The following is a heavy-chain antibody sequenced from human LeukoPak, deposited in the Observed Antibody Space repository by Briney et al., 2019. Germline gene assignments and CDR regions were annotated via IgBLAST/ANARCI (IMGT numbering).Heavy chain of an antibody. D-gene: IGHD5-18*01. CDR2: DNGNGGVI. V-gene: IGHV3-9*01. CDR3: AKDLAVETTPRVYAFDV. CDR1: GLTFNVYA. J-gene: IGHJ3*01. Sequence: GRSLRLPCALSGLTFNVYAMHWVRRIPGKGLEWVGDDNGNGGVIANGASVKGRSTISRDNAKNSLYLQVYSLTFEDKALYYSAKDLAVETTPRVYAFDVWGQGALVTVSS.